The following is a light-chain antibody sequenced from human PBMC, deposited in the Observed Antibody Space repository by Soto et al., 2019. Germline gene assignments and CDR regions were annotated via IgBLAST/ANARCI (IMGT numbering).Light chain of an antibody. J-gene: IGKJ2*01. CDR1: QTISSD. CDR3: HHYNNFPPYT. V-gene: IGKV3D-15*01. CDR2: GAS. Sequence: IVMTQSPATLSVSPGERATLSCRASQTISSDLAWYQHKPGQTPKLVIFGASNRAAGIPARFSGSGSGTEFTLTISSLQSEDFAVYYCHHYNNFPPYTFGQGTKLEIK.